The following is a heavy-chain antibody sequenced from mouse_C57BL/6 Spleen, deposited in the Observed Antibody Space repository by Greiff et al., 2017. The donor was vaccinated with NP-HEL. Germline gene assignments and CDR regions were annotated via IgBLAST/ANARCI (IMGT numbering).Heavy chain of an antibody. CDR2: INPGSGGT. CDR1: GYAFTNYL. V-gene: IGHV1-54*01. CDR3: ARRGLLRAMDY. J-gene: IGHJ4*01. Sequence: VQLQQSGAELVRPGTSVKVSCKASGYAFTNYLIEWVKQRPGQGLEWIGVINPGSGGTNYNEKFKGKATLTADKSSSTAYMQLSSLTSEDSAVYFCARRGLLRAMDYWGQGTSVTVSS. D-gene: IGHD1-1*01.